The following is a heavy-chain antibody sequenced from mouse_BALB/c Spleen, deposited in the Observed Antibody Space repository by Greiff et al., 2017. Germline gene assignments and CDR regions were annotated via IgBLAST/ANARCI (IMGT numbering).Heavy chain of an antibody. V-gene: IGHV2-6-5*01. D-gene: IGHD2-4*01. CDR2: IWGGGST. J-gene: IGHJ4*01. CDR1: GFSLTDYG. CDR3: AKRSTMITTGAMDY. Sequence: VQLQQSGPGLVAPSQSLSITCTVSGFSLTDYGVSWIRQPPGKGLEWLGVIWGGGSTYYNSALKSRLSISKDNSKSQVFLKMNSLQTDDTAMYYCAKRSTMITTGAMDYWGQGTSVTVSS.